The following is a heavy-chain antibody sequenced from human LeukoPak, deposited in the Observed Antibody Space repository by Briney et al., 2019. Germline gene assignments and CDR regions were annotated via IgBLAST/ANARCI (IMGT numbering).Heavy chain of an antibody. CDR3: ARVRTLWTCYGMDV. Sequence: GGSLRLSCAASGFTFSSYAMHWVRQAPGKGLEWVAVISYDGSNKYYADSVKGGFTISRDNSKNTLYLQMNSLRAEDTAVYYCARVRTLWTCYGMDVWGQGTTVTVSS. J-gene: IGHJ6*02. CDR1: GFTFSSYA. V-gene: IGHV3-30*04. D-gene: IGHD3/OR15-3a*01. CDR2: ISYDGSNK.